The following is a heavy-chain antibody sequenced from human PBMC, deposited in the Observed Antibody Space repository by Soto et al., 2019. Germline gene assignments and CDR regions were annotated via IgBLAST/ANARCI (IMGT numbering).Heavy chain of an antibody. D-gene: IGHD1-1*01. V-gene: IGHV3-30-3*01. J-gene: IGHJ6*02. CDR3: ARGGRTYYYYGMDV. CDR1: GFTFSSYA. CDR2: ISYDGSNK. Sequence: QVQLVESGGGVVQPGRSLRLSCAASGFTFSSYAMHWVRQAPGKGLEWVAVISYDGSNKYYADSVKGRFTISRDNSKNTLYLQINSLRAEDTAVYYCARGGRTYYYYGMDVWGQGTTVTVSS.